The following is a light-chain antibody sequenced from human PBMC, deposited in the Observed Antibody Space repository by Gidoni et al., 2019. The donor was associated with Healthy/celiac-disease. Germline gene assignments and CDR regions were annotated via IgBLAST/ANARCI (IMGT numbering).Light chain of an antibody. CDR3: QQSYSNLTST. J-gene: IGKJ3*01. Sequence: DIQMTQSPSSLSASVGDRVTITCRASQSISSYLNWYQQKPGKAPKLLIYAASSLQSGVPSRFSGSGSGTDFTLTISSLQPEDFATYYCQQSYSNLTSTFGPGTKVDIK. CDR1: QSISSY. CDR2: AAS. V-gene: IGKV1-39*01.